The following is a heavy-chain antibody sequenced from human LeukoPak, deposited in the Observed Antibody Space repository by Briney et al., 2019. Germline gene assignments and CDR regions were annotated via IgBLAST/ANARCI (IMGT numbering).Heavy chain of an antibody. J-gene: IGHJ4*02. Sequence: PSETLSLTCAVYGGSFSGYYCSWIRQPPGGVLEWIGEINQSGSTNYNPSLKSRVTILLDTSQNQSSLKLSSVTAADTAVYYCAGGPQWLRFRIGNFDYWGQGTLVTVSS. CDR3: AGGPQWLRFRIGNFDY. CDR1: GGSFSGYY. V-gene: IGHV4-34*01. CDR2: INQSGST. D-gene: IGHD5-12*01.